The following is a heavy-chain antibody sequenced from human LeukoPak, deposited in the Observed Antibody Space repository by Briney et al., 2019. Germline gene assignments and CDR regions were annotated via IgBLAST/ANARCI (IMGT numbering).Heavy chain of an antibody. CDR2: IYYSGST. CDR3: ARRQIFGVVIMRDYFDY. V-gene: IGHV4-59*12. J-gene: IGHJ4*02. Sequence: SETLSLTCTVSGGSISSYYWSWVRQPPVKELEWIGYIYYSGSTNYNPSLKSRVTISVDTSKNQFSLKLSSVTAADTAVYYCARRQIFGVVIMRDYFDYWGQGTLVTVSS. D-gene: IGHD3-3*01. CDR1: GGSISSYY.